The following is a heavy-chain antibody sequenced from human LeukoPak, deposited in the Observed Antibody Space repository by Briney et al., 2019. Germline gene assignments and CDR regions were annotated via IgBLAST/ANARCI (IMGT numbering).Heavy chain of an antibody. V-gene: IGHV3-23*01. CDR2: ISGSGGNT. CDR3: AKGNYYGSGSYGYFDY. Sequence: GGSLRLSCAASGLAFSTYAMSWVRQAPGKGLEWVSAISGSGGNTFFADSVKGRFTIFRDNSKNTVYLQMNSLRAEDTAVYYCAKGNYYGSGSYGYFDYWGQGTLVTVSS. J-gene: IGHJ4*02. D-gene: IGHD3-10*01. CDR1: GLAFSTYA.